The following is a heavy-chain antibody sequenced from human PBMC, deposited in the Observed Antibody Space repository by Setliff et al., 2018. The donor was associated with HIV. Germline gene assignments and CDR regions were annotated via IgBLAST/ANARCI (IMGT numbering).Heavy chain of an antibody. J-gene: IGHJ5*01. CDR3: AKRAVQDGTVTSSNWFES. V-gene: IGHV4-4*09. CDR1: GDSIGTYS. Sequence: SETLSLTCAVSGDSIGTYSWHWLRQPPGKGLEWIGYLYGSGSTGYNPSLTSRVTMSTDTPNNRFALKLTSVTAADTAVYYCAKRAVQDGTVTSSNWFESWGQGTLVTVSS. D-gene: IGHD1-7*01. CDR2: LYGSGST.